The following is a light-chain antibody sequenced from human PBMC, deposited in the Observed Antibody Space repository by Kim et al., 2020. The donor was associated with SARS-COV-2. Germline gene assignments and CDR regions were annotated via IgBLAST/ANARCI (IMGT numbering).Light chain of an antibody. CDR3: QQRSDWPYT. V-gene: IGKV3-11*01. CDR2: DAS. Sequence: EIVLTQSPATLSLPPGERATLSCRASRSINTYLAWFQQKPGQAPRLLIYDASYRVTGVPARFSVSGSGTDFTLTISRLEPEDFAVYYCQQRSDWPYTFGQGTKLEI. J-gene: IGKJ2*01. CDR1: RSINTY.